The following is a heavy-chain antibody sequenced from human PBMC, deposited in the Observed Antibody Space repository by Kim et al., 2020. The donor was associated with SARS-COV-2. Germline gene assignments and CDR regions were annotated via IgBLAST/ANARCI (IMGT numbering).Heavy chain of an antibody. CDR3: ARDMTRLWFGEYLSNDWYYYGMDV. CDR1: GYTFTSYA. CDR2: INAGNGNT. D-gene: IGHD3-10*01. V-gene: IGHV1-3*01. J-gene: IGHJ6*02. Sequence: ASVKVSCKASGYTFTSYAMHWVRQAPGQRLEWMGWINAGNGNTKYSQKFQGRVTITRDTSASTAYMELSSLRSEDTAVYYCARDMTRLWFGEYLSNDWYYYGMDVWGQGTTVTVSS.